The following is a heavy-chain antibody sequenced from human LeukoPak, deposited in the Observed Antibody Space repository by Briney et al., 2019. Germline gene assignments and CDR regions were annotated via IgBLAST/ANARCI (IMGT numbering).Heavy chain of an antibody. J-gene: IGHJ4*02. CDR1: GGSISSSSYY. D-gene: IGHD7-27*01. V-gene: IGHV4-39*01. CDR2: IYYSGST. Sequence: SETLSLTCTVSGGSISSSSYYWGWIRQPPGKGLGWIGSIYYSGSTYYNPSLKSRVTISVDTSKNQFSLKLSSVTAADTAVYYCASAPGDRVDYWGQGTLVTVSS. CDR3: ASAPGDRVDY.